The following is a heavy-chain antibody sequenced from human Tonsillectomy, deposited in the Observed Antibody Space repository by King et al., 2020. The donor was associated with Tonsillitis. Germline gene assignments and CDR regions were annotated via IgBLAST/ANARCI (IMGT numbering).Heavy chain of an antibody. V-gene: IGHV3-23*04. J-gene: IGHJ6*02. D-gene: IGHD7-27*01. Sequence: VQLVESGGGLVQPGGSLRLSCAASGITFSSYAMSWVRQAPGKGLEWVSAISGSGGTTFYADSVKGRFTISRDNSKNTLFLQMSSLRAEDTAVYYCAKGGLGIYYQYGLDVWGQGTTVTVS. CDR2: ISGSGGTT. CDR3: AKGGLGIYYQYGLDV. CDR1: GITFSSYA.